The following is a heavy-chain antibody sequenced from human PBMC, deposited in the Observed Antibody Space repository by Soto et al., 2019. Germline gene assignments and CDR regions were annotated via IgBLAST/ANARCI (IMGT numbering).Heavy chain of an antibody. J-gene: IGHJ3*02. CDR3: ARTNRFDAFDI. CDR1: GFTFSDYY. V-gene: IGHV3-11*06. CDR2: ISSSSSYT. Sequence: VQLVESGGGLVKPGGSLRLSCAASGFTFSDYYMSWIRQAPGKGLEWVSYISSSSSYTNYADSVKGRFTVSRDNAKNSLYLQMNSLRAEDTAVYYCARTNRFDAFDIWGQGTMVTVSS.